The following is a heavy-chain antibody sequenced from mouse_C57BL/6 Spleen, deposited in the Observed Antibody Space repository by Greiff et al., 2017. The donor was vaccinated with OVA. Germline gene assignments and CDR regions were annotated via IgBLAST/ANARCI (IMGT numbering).Heavy chain of an antibody. CDR1: GYSITSGYY. CDR2: ISYDGSN. CDR3: AREAVYYGYGGFAY. Sequence: EVKLQESGPGLVKPSQSLSLTCSVTGYSITSGYYWNWIRQFPGNKLEWMGYISYDGSNNYNPSLKNRISITRDTSKNQFFLQLNSVTTEDTATYYCAREAVYYGYGGFAYWGQGTLVTVSA. D-gene: IGHD2-2*01. V-gene: IGHV3-6*01. J-gene: IGHJ3*01.